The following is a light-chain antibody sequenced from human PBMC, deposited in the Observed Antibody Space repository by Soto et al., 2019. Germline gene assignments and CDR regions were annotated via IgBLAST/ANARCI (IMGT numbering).Light chain of an antibody. V-gene: IGLV2-14*01. CDR1: SSDVGGYNY. Sequence: QAVLTQPASVSGSPGQSITISCTGTSSDVGGYNYVSWYQQHPGKAPKLIIYEVSNRPSGVSNRFSGSKSGNTASLTISGLQAEDEADYYCISYTSSSTPWVFGGGTKLTVL. CDR2: EVS. CDR3: ISYTSSSTPWV. J-gene: IGLJ2*01.